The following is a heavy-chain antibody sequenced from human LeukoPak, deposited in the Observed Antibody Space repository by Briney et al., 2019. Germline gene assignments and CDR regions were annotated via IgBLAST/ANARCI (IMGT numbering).Heavy chain of an antibody. Sequence: ASVKVSCTASGYTFTSYAMHWVRQAPGQRLEWMGWINAGNGNTKYSQKFQGRVTITRDTSASTAYMELSSLRSEDTAVYYCARGEFLEWLSLDYWGQGTLVTVSS. CDR1: GYTFTSYA. V-gene: IGHV1-3*01. CDR2: INAGNGNT. J-gene: IGHJ4*02. D-gene: IGHD3-3*01. CDR3: ARGEFLEWLSLDY.